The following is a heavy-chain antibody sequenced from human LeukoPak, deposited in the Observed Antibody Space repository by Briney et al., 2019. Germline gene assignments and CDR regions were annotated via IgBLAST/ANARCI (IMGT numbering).Heavy chain of an antibody. CDR2: INPSGGST. CDR3: AREPPFTIFGVRAFDI. CDR1: GYTFTSYY. V-gene: IGHV1-46*01. J-gene: IGHJ3*02. Sequence: GASVKVSCKASGYTFTSYYMHWVRQAPGQGLEWMGIINPSGGSTSYAQKFQGRVTMTRDTSTSTVYMELSSLRSEDTAVYYCAREPPFTIFGVRAFDIWGQGTMVTVSS. D-gene: IGHD3-3*01.